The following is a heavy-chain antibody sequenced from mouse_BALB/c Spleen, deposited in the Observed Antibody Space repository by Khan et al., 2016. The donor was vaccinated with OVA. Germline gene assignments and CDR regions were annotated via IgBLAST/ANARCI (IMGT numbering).Heavy chain of an antibody. Sequence: VQLQESGPGLVKPSQSLSLTCTVTGYSLTSNYAWNWIRQFPGNKLEWMGYINYSGSTSYTPSLKSRISITRDTSKNQFFLQLNSVTTEDTATYFCARGRAYWGQGTLLTVSS. CDR3: ARGRAY. J-gene: IGHJ3*01. CDR2: INYSGST. V-gene: IGHV3-2*02. D-gene: IGHD3-3*01. CDR1: GYSLTSNYA.